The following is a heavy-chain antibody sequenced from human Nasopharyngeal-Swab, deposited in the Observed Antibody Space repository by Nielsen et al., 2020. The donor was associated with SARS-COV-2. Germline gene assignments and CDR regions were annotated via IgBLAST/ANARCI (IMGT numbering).Heavy chain of an antibody. Sequence: GESLKISCAASGFTFGSYAMSWVRQAPGKGLEWVSVISGSDGNTYYADSVEGRFTISRDNSKNTLYLQMNSLRVEDTAVYYCAKGSVGAARYVHQQDYWGQGTLVTVSS. J-gene: IGHJ4*02. D-gene: IGHD1-26*01. CDR3: AKGSVGAARYVHQQDY. CDR1: GFTFGSYA. CDR2: ISGSDGNT. V-gene: IGHV3-23*01.